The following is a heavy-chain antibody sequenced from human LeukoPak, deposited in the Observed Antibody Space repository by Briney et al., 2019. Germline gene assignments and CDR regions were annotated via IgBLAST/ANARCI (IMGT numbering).Heavy chain of an antibody. V-gene: IGHV4-59*01. D-gene: IGHD4-17*01. Sequence: SETLSLTCTVSGGSISSYYWSWIRQPPGKGLEWIGYIYYSGSTNYNPSLKSRVTISVDTSKNQFSLKLSSVTAADTAVYYCAREHDYGEGYFQYWGQGTLVTVSS. J-gene: IGHJ1*01. CDR3: AREHDYGEGYFQY. CDR1: GGSISSYY. CDR2: IYYSGST.